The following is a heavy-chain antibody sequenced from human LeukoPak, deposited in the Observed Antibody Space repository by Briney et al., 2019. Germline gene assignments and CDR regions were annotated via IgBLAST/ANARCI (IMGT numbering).Heavy chain of an antibody. D-gene: IGHD7-27*01. CDR2: INTDGSST. J-gene: IGHJ4*02. CDR3: AKENTGDLDY. CDR1: GFTFSSYW. Sequence: GGSLRLSCAASGFTFSSYWMHWVRHAPGKGLVWVSRINTDGSSTSYADSVKGRFTISRDNAKNTLYLQMNSLRAEDTAVYYCAKENTGDLDYWGQGTLVTVSS. V-gene: IGHV3-74*01.